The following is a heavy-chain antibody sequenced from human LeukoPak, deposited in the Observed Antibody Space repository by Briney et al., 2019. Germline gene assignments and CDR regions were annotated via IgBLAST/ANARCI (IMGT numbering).Heavy chain of an antibody. CDR2: IHAGNGNT. CDR1: GYTFTSNY. Sequence: ASVKVSCKASGYTFTSNYIHWVRQAPGQGLEWMGWIHAGNGNTKYSQNFQGRVTITRDTSAITATSAITAYMEMSSLRSEDTAVYYCAIVRGWGPFDYWGQGTLVTVSS. CDR3: AIVRGWGPFDY. J-gene: IGHJ4*02. D-gene: IGHD5-12*01. V-gene: IGHV1-3*01.